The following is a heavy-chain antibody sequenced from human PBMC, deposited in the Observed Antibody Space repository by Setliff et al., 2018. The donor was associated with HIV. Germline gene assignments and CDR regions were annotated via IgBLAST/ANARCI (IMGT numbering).Heavy chain of an antibody. D-gene: IGHD2-2*01. V-gene: IGHV4-59*08. Sequence: SETLSLTCTVSGGSISSFYWSWIRQPPGKGLEWIGYIYYSGNTNYNPSLKSRVTISVDTSKNQFSLKLSSVTAADTAVDYCARHRGYSSNFDYLGQGTLVTVSS. CDR1: GGSISSFY. CDR2: IYYSGNT. CDR3: ARHRGYSSNFDY. J-gene: IGHJ4*02.